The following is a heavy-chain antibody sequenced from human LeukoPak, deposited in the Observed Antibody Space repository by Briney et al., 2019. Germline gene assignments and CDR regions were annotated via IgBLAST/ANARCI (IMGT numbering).Heavy chain of an antibody. CDR3: AKDFNTMVRGVSTPLDY. CDR2: ISSSGSTI. D-gene: IGHD3-10*01. CDR1: GFTFSSYE. Sequence: GGSLRLSCAASGFTFSSYEMNWVRQAPGKGLEWVSYISSSGSTIYYADSVKGRFTISGDNAKNSLYLQMNSLRAEDTAVYYCAKDFNTMVRGVSTPLDYWGQGTLVTASS. J-gene: IGHJ4*02. V-gene: IGHV3-48*03.